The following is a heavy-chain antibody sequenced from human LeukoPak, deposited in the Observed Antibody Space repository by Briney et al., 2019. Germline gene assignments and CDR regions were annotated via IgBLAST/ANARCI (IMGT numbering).Heavy chain of an antibody. V-gene: IGHV1-18*01. CDR1: GYTFSSNG. J-gene: IGHJ6*03. Sequence: ASVKVSCKASGYTFSSNGISWVRQAPGQGLEWMGWISAYNGNTNYAQNFQGRVTMTTDTSSTTAYMELRSLRSDDTAVYYCARSTPSDYYYYYMDVWGKGTTVTISS. CDR2: ISAYNGNT. CDR3: ARSTPSDYYYYYMDV.